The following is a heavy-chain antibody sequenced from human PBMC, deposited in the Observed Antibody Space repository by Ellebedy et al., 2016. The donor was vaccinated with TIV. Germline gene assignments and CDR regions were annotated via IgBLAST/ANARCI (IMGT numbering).Heavy chain of an antibody. CDR1: GGSISSSSYY. V-gene: IGHV4-61*05. D-gene: IGHD3-22*01. J-gene: IGHJ4*02. CDR3: ARHNVKSGYYYPMYYFDY. CDR2: IYYSGST. Sequence: SETLSLTCTVSGGSISSSSYYWGWIRQPPGKELEWIGYIYYSGSTNYSPSLKSRVTVSVDTSKNQFSLKLSSVTAADTAVYYCARHNVKSGYYYPMYYFDYWGQGTLVTVSS.